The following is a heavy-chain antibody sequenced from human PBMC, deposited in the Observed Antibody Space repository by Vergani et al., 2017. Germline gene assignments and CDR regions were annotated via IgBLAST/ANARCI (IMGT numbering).Heavy chain of an antibody. CDR3: ARDIASGAFDI. D-gene: IGHD3-16*02. CDR2: IIPILGIA. Sequence: QVQLVQSGAEVKKPGSSVKVSCKASGGTFSSYTISWVRQAPGQGVEWMGRIIPILGIANYAQKFQGRVTITADKSTSTAYMELSSLRSEDTAVYYCARDIASGAFDIWGQGTMVTVSS. J-gene: IGHJ3*02. CDR1: GGTFSSYT. V-gene: IGHV1-69*08.